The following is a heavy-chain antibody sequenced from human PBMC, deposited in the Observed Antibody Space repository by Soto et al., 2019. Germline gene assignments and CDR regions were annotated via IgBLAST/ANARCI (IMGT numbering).Heavy chain of an antibody. D-gene: IGHD3-10*01. CDR1: GYSFTNYL. Sequence: GESLKISCKGSGYSFTNYLISWVRQMPGKGLEWMGRIDPYDSYTNYSPSFQGHVTISVDKSISTAYLQWSSLKASDTAMYYCASPPLSGFGKYAMDVWGQRTTVTVSS. CDR3: ASPPLSGFGKYAMDV. J-gene: IGHJ6*02. V-gene: IGHV5-10-1*01. CDR2: IDPYDSYT.